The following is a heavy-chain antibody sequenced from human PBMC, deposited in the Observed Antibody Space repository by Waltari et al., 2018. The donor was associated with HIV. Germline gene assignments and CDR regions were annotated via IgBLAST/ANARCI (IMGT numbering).Heavy chain of an antibody. J-gene: IGHJ4*02. V-gene: IGHV3-7*01. Sequence: EVQVVESGGGLVQPGGSLRLSCVASGFPFSTSWMSWVRQAPGKGLEWVANIDQDGSDKYYLDSVKGRFTISRDNAKNSLSLQMSSLRAEDTAVYYCASPRSGFWGQGTRVTVSS. CDR1: GFPFSTSW. CDR2: IDQDGSDK. D-gene: IGHD3-10*01. CDR3: ASPRSGF.